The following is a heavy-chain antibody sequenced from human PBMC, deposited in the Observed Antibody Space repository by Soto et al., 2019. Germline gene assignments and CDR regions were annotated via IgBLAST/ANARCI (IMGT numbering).Heavy chain of an antibody. CDR2: INPNSGGT. D-gene: IGHD3-9*01. CDR1: GYTFTGYY. CDR3: ARDLTGPNYDILTGYYSSHYYGMDV. Sequence: GASVKVSCKASGYTFTGYYMHWVRQAPGQGLEWMGWINPNSGGTNYAQKFQGWVTMTRDTSISTAYMELSRLRSDDTAVYYCARDLTGPNYDILTGYYSSHYYGMDVWGQGTTVTVSS. V-gene: IGHV1-2*04. J-gene: IGHJ6*02.